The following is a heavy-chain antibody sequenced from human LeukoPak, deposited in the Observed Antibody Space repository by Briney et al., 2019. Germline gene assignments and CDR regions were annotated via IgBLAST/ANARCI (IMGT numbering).Heavy chain of an antibody. CDR2: IYSGGST. J-gene: IGHJ4*02. D-gene: IGHD3-9*01. Sequence: PGGSLRLSCAASGFTVSSNYMSWVRQAPGKGLEWVSVIYSGGSTYYAASVTGRFTISRDNSKNTLYLQMNSLRAEDTAVYYCASSDILTGTYFDYWGQGTLVTVSS. CDR1: GFTVSSNY. CDR3: ASSDILTGTYFDY. V-gene: IGHV3-66*01.